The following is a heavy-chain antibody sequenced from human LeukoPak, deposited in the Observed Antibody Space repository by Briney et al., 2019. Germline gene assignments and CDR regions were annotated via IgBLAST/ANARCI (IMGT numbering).Heavy chain of an antibody. CDR3: ARDITLYPYNWFDP. D-gene: IGHD3-10*01. CDR1: GGSISSYY. V-gene: IGHV4-4*07. CDR2: IYTSGST. J-gene: IGHJ5*02. Sequence: PSETLSLTCTVSGGSISSYYWSWIRQPAGKGLEWIGRIYTSGSTNYNPSLKSRVTMSVDTSKNQFSLKLSSVTAADTAVYYCARDITLYPYNWFDPWGQGTLVTVSS.